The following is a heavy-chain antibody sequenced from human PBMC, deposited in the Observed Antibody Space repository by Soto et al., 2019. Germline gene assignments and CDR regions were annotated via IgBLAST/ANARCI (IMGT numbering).Heavy chain of an antibody. Sequence: EVQLLESGGGLVQPGRSLRLSCAASGFTFSTYAMNWVRQAPGMGLEWVSGISGSGDSTYYADSVKGRFTVSRDNSKNTLYLQMNSLRAEDTAVFYCAKERSSGWSFDYWGQGTLVTVSS. V-gene: IGHV3-23*01. CDR3: AKERSSGWSFDY. D-gene: IGHD6-19*01. J-gene: IGHJ4*02. CDR1: GFTFSTYA. CDR2: ISGSGDST.